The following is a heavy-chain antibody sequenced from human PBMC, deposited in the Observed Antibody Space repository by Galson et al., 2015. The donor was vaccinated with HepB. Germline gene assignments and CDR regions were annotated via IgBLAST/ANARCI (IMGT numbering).Heavy chain of an antibody. D-gene: IGHD3/OR15-3a*01. J-gene: IGHJ6*02. Sequence: SLRLSCAASGFTVSSNYMSWVRQAPGKGLEWVSVIYSGGSTYYADSVKGRFTISRDNSKNTLYLQMNSLRAEDTAVYYCARPPRTYYYYGMDVWGQGTTVTVSS. CDR1: GFTVSSNY. CDR3: ARPPRTYYYYGMDV. CDR2: IYSGGST. V-gene: IGHV3-66*04.